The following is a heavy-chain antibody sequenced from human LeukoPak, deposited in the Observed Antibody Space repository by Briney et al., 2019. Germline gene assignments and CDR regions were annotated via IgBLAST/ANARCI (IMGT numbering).Heavy chain of an antibody. CDR2: IYYSGST. J-gene: IGHJ4*02. D-gene: IGHD3-22*01. Sequence: PSETLSLTCSASGGSISSSSYYWGWIRQPPGKGLEWIGSIYYSGSTNYNPSLKSRVTISVDTSKNQFSLKLSSVTAADTAVYYCARGFGYYYDTLDWGQGTLVTVSS. V-gene: IGHV4-39*07. CDR1: GGSISSSSYY. CDR3: ARGFGYYYDTLD.